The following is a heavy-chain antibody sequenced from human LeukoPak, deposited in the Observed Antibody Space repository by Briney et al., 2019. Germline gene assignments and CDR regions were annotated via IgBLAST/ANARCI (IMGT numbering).Heavy chain of an antibody. CDR2: IIPIFGTA. CDR3: ARDDLGYQLLYDYYYYGMDV. Sequence: SVKVSCKASGGTFSSYAISWVRQAPGQGLEWMGGIIPIFGTANYAQKFQGRVTVTADESTSTAYMELSSLRSEDTAVYYCARDDLGYQLLYDYYYYGMDVWGQGTTVTVSS. CDR1: GGTFSSYA. D-gene: IGHD2-2*02. V-gene: IGHV1-69*13. J-gene: IGHJ6*02.